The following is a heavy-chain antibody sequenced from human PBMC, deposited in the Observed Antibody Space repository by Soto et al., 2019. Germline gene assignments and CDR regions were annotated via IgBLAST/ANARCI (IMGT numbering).Heavy chain of an antibody. CDR2: INPIVSTS. J-gene: IGHJ4*02. CDR3: AASYGSGYRAFDY. D-gene: IGHD3-10*01. V-gene: IGHV1-69*08. Sequence: QVQLVQSGTEVKKPGSSVKVSCKASGDTFSFYTINWVRQAPGLGLEWVGRINPIVSTSNYAQKFQGRVPMTAYKSTSTAYMELRSMRSDDTAMYFCAASYGSGYRAFDYWGQGALVIVSS. CDR1: GDTFSFYT.